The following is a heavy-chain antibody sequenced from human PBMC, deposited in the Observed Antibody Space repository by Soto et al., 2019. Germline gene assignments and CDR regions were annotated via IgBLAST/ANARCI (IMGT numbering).Heavy chain of an antibody. V-gene: IGHV1-46*01. Sequence: GASVKVSCKASGYTFTSYYMHWVRQAPGQGLEWMGLINPSGGSTSYTQKFQGRVTMTRDTSTSTVYMELSSLRSEDTAIYYCANGKIYYDSSGPFDYWGQGTLVTVSS. CDR2: INPSGGST. D-gene: IGHD3-22*01. CDR3: ANGKIYYDSSGPFDY. J-gene: IGHJ4*02. CDR1: GYTFTSYY.